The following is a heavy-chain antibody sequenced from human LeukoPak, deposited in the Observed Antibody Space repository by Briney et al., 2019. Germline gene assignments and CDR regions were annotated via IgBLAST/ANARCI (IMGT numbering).Heavy chain of an antibody. CDR1: GGSFSGYY. D-gene: IGHD3-10*01. J-gene: IGHJ6*03. CDR2: IYISGST. V-gene: IGHV4-59*10. Sequence: SETLSLTCAVYGGSFSGYYWSWIRQPAGKGLEWIGRIYISGSTNYNPSLKSRVTISVDTSKNQFSLKLSSVTAADTAVYYCARGVTMVRGNYMDVWGKGTTVTISS. CDR3: ARGVTMVRGNYMDV.